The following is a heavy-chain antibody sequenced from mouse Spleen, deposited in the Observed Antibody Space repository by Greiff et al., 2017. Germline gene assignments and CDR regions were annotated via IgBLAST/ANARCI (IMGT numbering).Heavy chain of an antibody. CDR2: ISSGGSYT. D-gene: IGHD3-3*01. CDR1: GFTFSSYG. J-gene: IGHJ3*01. CDR3: ARQGGQLPLAY. Sequence: EVQGVESGGDLVKPGGSLKLSCAASGFTFSSYGMSWVRQTPDKRLEWVATISSGGSYTYYPDSVKGRFTISRDNAKNTLYLQMSSLKSEDTAMYYCARQGGQLPLAYWGQGTLVTVSA. V-gene: IGHV5-6*01.